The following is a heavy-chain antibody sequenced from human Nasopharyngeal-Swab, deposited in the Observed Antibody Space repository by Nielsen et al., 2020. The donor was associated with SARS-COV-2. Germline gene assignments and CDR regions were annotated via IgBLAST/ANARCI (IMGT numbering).Heavy chain of an antibody. CDR3: ARHGCSSTSCSAFFYYYMDV. D-gene: IGHD2-2*01. CDR2: IYYSGST. CDR1: GGSISSSY. Sequence: SETLSLPCTVSGGSISSSYWSWIRQPPGKGLEWIGYIYYSGSTTYNPSLKSPVTISVDTSKNQFSLRLSSVTAADPAVYYCARHGCSSTSCSAFFYYYMDVWGKGTTVTVSS. V-gene: IGHV4-59*08. J-gene: IGHJ6*03.